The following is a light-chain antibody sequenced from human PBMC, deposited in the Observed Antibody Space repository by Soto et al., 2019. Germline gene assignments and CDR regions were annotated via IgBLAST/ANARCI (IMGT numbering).Light chain of an antibody. CDR2: GAS. V-gene: IGKV3-20*01. CDR3: QQYDNSPLT. Sequence: EIVLTQSPGTLSLSPGERATLSCRASQSVSNSYLAWYQQKPGQAPRLLIYGASSRATGIPDRFSGSGSGTEFTLTISRLEPEDFAVYYCQQYDNSPLTFGGGTQVEIK. CDR1: QSVSNSY. J-gene: IGKJ4*01.